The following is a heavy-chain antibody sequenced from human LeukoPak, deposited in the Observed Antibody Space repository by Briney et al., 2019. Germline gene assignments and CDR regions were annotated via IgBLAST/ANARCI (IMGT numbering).Heavy chain of an antibody. CDR3: ARGWTIFGVDP. Sequence: SETLSLTCTVSGGSISSYYWSWIRQPPGKGPEWIGYIYYSGSTNYNPSLKSRVTISVDTSKNQFSLKLSSVTAADTAVYYCARGWTIFGVDPWGQGTPVTVSS. V-gene: IGHV4-59*13. D-gene: IGHD3-3*01. J-gene: IGHJ5*02. CDR2: IYYSGST. CDR1: GGSISSYY.